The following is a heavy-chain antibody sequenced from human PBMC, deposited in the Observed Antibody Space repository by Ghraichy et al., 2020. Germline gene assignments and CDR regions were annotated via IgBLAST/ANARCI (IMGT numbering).Heavy chain of an antibody. J-gene: IGHJ4*02. Sequence: SETLSLTCTVSGGSISSYYWSWIRQPPGKGLEWIGYIYYSGSTNYNPSLKSRVTISVDTSKNQFSLKLSSVTAADTAVYYCARGLYYYDSSGYYYPFDYWGQGTLVTVSS. CDR2: IYYSGST. V-gene: IGHV4-59*01. CDR3: ARGLYYYDSSGYYYPFDY. CDR1: GGSISSYY. D-gene: IGHD3-22*01.